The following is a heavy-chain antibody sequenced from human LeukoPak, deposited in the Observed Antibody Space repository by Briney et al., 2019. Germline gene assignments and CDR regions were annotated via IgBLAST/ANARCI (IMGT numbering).Heavy chain of an antibody. D-gene: IGHD6-13*01. CDR1: GDSVSSNSAA. CDR2: TYYRSKWYN. Sequence: SQTLSLTCAISGDSVSSNSAAWNWIRQSPSGGLEWLGRTYYRSKWYNDYAVSVKSRITINPDTSKNQFSLQLNSVTPEDTAVYYCARGAAAGKGNWFDPWGQGTLVTVSS. J-gene: IGHJ5*02. V-gene: IGHV6-1*01. CDR3: ARGAAAGKGNWFDP.